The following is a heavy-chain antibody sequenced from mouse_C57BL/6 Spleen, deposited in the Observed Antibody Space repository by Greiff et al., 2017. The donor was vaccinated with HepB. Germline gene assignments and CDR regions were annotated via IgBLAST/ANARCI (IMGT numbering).Heavy chain of an antibody. CDR2: INPSNGGT. V-gene: IGHV1-53*01. D-gene: IGHD4-1*01. CDR1: GYTFTSYW. Sequence: VKLQQPGTELVKPGASVKLSCKASGYTFTSYWMHWVKQRPGQGLEWIGNINPSNGGTNYNEKFKSKATLTVDKSSSTAYMQLSSLTSEDSAVYYCAREGNWDEDFDYWGQGTTLTVSS. CDR3: AREGNWDEDFDY. J-gene: IGHJ2*01.